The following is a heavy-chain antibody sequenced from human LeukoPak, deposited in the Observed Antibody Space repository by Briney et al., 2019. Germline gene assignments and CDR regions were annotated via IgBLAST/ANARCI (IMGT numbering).Heavy chain of an antibody. CDR1: GFTFSSYA. D-gene: IGHD2-15*01. V-gene: IGHV3-21*04. CDR2: ISSSGSYI. CDR3: AVLQPSDRNPL. Sequence: PGGSLRLSCAASGFTFSSYAIQWVRQAPGKGLEWVSSISSSGSYIYYADSVKGRFTISRDNAKNSLDLQMNSLRVEDTAVYYCAVLQPSDRNPLWGQGTLVTVSS. J-gene: IGHJ4*02.